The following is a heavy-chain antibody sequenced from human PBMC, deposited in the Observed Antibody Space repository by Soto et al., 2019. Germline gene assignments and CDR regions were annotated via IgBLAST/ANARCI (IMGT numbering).Heavy chain of an antibody. V-gene: IGHV1-69*13. CDR2: IIPIFGTA. J-gene: IGHJ5*02. D-gene: IGHD6-19*01. Sequence: ASVKVSCKASGGTFSSYAISWVRQAPGQGLEWMGGIIPIFGTANYAQKFQGRVTITADESTSTAYMELSSLRSEDTAVYYCARDAGSSGWYNWFDPWGQGTLVTVSS. CDR3: ARDAGSSGWYNWFDP. CDR1: GGTFSSYA.